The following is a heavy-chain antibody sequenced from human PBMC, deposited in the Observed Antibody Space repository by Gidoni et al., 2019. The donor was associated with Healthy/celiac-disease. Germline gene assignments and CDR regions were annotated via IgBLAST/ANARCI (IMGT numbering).Heavy chain of an antibody. J-gene: IGHJ6*02. D-gene: IGHD5-12*01. CDR1: GVTFSSYA. Sequence: EVQLLESGGGLVQPGGSLRLSCAASGVTFSSYAMSWVRQAPGKGLEWVSAISGSGGSTYSADSVKGRFTISRDHSKNTLYLQMNSLRAEDTAVYYCAKDIVATIEAYYYYGMDVWGQGTTVTVSS. CDR2: ISGSGGST. CDR3: AKDIVATIEAYYYYGMDV. V-gene: IGHV3-23*01.